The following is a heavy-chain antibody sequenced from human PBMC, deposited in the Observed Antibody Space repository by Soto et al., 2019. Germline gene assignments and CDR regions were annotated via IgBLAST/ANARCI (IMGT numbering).Heavy chain of an antibody. CDR2: ISANTIYT. J-gene: IGHJ4*02. Sequence: QVQLVESGGGLVKPGGSPRLSCAASGFTFSDHYMSWIRQAPGKGLEWLAYISANTIYTDYADSVKGRFTISRDNAKNSVYLQMNSLRVDDTAVYYCARSMKGWKSFDHWGQGTLVTVSS. V-gene: IGHV3-11*05. CDR3: ARSMKGWKSFDH. D-gene: IGHD1-1*01. CDR1: GFTFSDHY.